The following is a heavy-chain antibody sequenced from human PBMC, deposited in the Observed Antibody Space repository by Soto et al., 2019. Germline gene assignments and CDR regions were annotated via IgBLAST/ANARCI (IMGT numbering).Heavy chain of an antibody. D-gene: IGHD1-26*01. CDR3: ERRDSGHSLFDY. CDR1: GYSFGSHW. Sequence: GESLKISCQGSGYSFGSHWIGWVRQMPGKGLEWMGNIYPGDSDTRYSPSFQGQVTISADKSISTAYLQWNSLKASDTAMYYCERRDSGHSLFDYWGQGTLVTVSS. J-gene: IGHJ4*02. CDR2: IYPGDSDT. V-gene: IGHV5-51*01.